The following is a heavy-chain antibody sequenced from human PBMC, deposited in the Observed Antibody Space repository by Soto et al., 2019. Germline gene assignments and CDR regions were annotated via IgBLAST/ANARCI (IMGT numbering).Heavy chain of an antibody. J-gene: IGHJ6*02. D-gene: IGHD6-13*01. V-gene: IGHV4-39*01. CDR2: IYYSGST. CDR3: ARPRIAAAAGTYYYYYYGMDV. CDR1: GGSISSSSYY. Sequence: PSETLSFTCTVSGGSISSSSYYWGWIRQPPGKGLEWIGSIYYSGSTYYNPSLKSRVTISVDTSKNQFSLKLSSVTAADTAVYYCARPRIAAAAGTYYYYYYGMDVWGQGTTVTVSS.